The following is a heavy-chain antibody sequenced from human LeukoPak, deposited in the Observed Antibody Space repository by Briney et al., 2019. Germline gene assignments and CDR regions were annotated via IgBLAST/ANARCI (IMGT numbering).Heavy chain of an antibody. CDR1: GGSFSGYY. J-gene: IGHJ4*02. CDR2: IYTSGST. CDR3: ARVSSAGIWDY. V-gene: IGHV4-4*07. D-gene: IGHD6-19*01. Sequence: SETLSLTCTFSGGSFSGYYWSWIRQPAGKGLEWIGRIYTSGSTNYNPSLKSRVTMSVDTSKNQFSLKLSSVTAADTAVYYCARVSSAGIWDYWGQGTLVTVSS.